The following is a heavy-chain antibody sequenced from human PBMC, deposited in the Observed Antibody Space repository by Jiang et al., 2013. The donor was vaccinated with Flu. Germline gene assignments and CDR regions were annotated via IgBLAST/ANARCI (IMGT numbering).Heavy chain of an antibody. V-gene: IGHV5-51*01. D-gene: IGHD2-2*01. CDR3: ARHIGTSSPIDY. J-gene: IGHJ4*02. Sequence: KGLEWMGIIYPADSDTRYSPSFQGQVTISADKSISTAYLQWSSLKASATAMYYCARHIGTSSPIDYWGQGTLVTVSS. CDR2: IYPADSDT.